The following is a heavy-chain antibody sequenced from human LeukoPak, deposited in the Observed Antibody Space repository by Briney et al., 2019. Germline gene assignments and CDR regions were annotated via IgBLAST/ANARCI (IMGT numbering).Heavy chain of an antibody. J-gene: IGHJ4*02. D-gene: IGHD3-10*01. Sequence: SETLSLTCTVSGGSISSYYWSWIRQPPGKGLEWIGYIYYSGSTNYNPSLKSRVTISVDTSKNQFSLKLSSVTAADTAVYYCARTLWSHYFDYWGQGTLVTVSS. CDR1: GGSISSYY. CDR3: ARTLWSHYFDY. V-gene: IGHV4-59*01. CDR2: IYYSGST.